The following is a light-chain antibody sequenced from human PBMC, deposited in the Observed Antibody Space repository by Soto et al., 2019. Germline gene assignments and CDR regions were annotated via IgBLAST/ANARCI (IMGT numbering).Light chain of an antibody. Sequence: QAVVTQEPSLTVSPGGTVTLTCASSTGAVTSGHYPYWFQQKPGQAPKTLIYDTSNKHSWTPARLSRSLLGGKAALTLSGAQPEDEADYYCLLYYGGPRVFGGGTKLTVL. CDR2: DTS. CDR1: TGAVTSGHY. V-gene: IGLV7-46*01. J-gene: IGLJ3*02. CDR3: LLYYGGPRV.